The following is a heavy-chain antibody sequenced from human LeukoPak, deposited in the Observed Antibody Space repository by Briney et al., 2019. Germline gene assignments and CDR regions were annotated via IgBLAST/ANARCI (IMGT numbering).Heavy chain of an antibody. CDR1: GGSISSYY. V-gene: IGHV4-59*01. CDR3: ARDYGGRWFDP. Sequence: SETLSLTCTVSGGSISSYYWSWIRQPPGKGLEWIGYIYYSGSTNYNPSLKSRVTISVDTSKNQFSLKLSSVTAADTAAYYCARDYGGRWFDPWGQGTLVTVSS. J-gene: IGHJ5*02. D-gene: IGHD4-23*01. CDR2: IYYSGST.